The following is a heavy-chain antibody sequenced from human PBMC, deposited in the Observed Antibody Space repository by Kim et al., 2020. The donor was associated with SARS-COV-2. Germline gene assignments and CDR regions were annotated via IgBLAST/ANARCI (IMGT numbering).Heavy chain of an antibody. V-gene: IGHV3-30*18. CDR3: AKYGQWGLGAFDI. J-gene: IGHJ3*02. CDR2: ISYDGSNK. Sequence: GSLRLSCAASGFTFSSYGMHWVRQAPGKGLEWVAVISYDGSNKYYADSVKGRFTISRDNSKNTLYLQMNSLTAEDTAVYYCAKYGQWGLGAFDIWGQGT. D-gene: IGHD1-26*01. CDR1: GFTFSSYG.